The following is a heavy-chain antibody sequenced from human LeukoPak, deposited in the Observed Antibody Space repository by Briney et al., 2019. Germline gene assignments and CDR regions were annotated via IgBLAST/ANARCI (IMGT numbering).Heavy chain of an antibody. CDR1: GYSISSGYY. CDR2: IYHSGST. V-gene: IGHV4-38-2*02. D-gene: IGHD6-13*01. J-gene: IGHJ4*02. CDR3: ATKLGGQQPEWGTLDY. Sequence: SETLSLTCTVFGYSISSGYYWGWIRQPPGKGLEWIGSIYHSGSTYYNPSLKSRVTISVDTSKNQFSLKLSSVTAADTAVYYCATKLGGQQPEWGTLDYWGQGTLVTVSS.